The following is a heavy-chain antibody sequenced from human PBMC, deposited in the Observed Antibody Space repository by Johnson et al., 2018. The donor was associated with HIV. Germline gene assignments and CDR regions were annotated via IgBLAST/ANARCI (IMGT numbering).Heavy chain of an antibody. CDR2: IKSKTDGGTT. V-gene: IGHV3-15*01. CDR1: GFTVSSNY. CDR3: AKDSATDPFDI. D-gene: IGHD6-25*01. Sequence: LVKPGGSLRLSCAASGFTVSSNYMSWVRQAPGKGLEWVGRIKSKTDGGTTDYAAPEKGRFTIARDDSKNTLYLQMNSLRAEDTAVYYCAKDSATDPFDIWGQGTMVTVSS. J-gene: IGHJ3*02.